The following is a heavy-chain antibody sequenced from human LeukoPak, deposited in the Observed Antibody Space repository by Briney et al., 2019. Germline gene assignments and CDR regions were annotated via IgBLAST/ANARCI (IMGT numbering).Heavy chain of an antibody. CDR1: GFSFNNYW. CDR2: ISYDGSNK. J-gene: IGHJ6*02. D-gene: IGHD2-15*01. Sequence: GGSLRLSCAASGFSFNNYWMHWVRQAPGKGLEWVAVISYDGSNKYYADSVKGRFTISRDNSKNTLYLQMNSLRAEDTAVYYCARSGSSPLFYYGMDVWGQGTTVTVSS. V-gene: IGHV3-30-3*01. CDR3: ARSGSSPLFYYGMDV.